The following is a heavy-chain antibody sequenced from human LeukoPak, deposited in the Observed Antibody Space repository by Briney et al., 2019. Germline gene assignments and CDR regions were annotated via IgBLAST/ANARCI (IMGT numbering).Heavy chain of an antibody. CDR2: INHSGSI. J-gene: IGHJ4*02. D-gene: IGHD3-10*01. V-gene: IGHV4-34*01. Sequence: SETLSLTCAVYGESFSGYYWSWIRQPPGKGLEWIGEINHSGSINYNPPLKSRVTVSVDTSKNQFSLKLSSVTAADTAVYYCASSYYYGSGSYRPSYFDYWGQGTLVTVSS. CDR1: GESFSGYY. CDR3: ASSYYYGSGSYRPSYFDY.